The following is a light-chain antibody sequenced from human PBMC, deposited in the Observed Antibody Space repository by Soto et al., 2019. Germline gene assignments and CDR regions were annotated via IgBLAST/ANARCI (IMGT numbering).Light chain of an antibody. J-gene: IGKJ3*01. CDR3: QQYGSSLFT. CDR1: QSVSSSY. V-gene: IGKV3-20*01. CDR2: GAS. Sequence: LSPGERATLSCRASQSVSSSYLAWYQQKPGQAPRLLIYGASSRATGIPDRFSGSGSGTDFTLTISRLEPEDFAVYYCQQYGSSLFTFGPGTKVDIK.